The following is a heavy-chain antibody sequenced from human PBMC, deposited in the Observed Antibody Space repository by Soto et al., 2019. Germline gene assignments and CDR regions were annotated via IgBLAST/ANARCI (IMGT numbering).Heavy chain of an antibody. CDR2: IIPILGIA. V-gene: IGHV1-69*08. CDR3: ARDLEYSSGWYGY. Sequence: QVQLVQSGAEVKKPGSSVKVSCKASGGTFSSYTISWVRQAPRQGLEWMGRIIPILGIANYAQKFQGRVTITADKSTSTAYMELSSLRSEDTAVYYCARDLEYSSGWYGYWGQGTLVTVSS. CDR1: GGTFSSYT. J-gene: IGHJ4*02. D-gene: IGHD6-19*01.